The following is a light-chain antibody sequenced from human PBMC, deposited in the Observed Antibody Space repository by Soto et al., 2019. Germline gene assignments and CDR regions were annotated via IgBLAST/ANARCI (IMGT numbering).Light chain of an antibody. Sequence: EIVLTQSPGTLSLSPGERAALSCRASQSIGSGSLPCYQQRPGQAPRLLVYGASSRATGVPDRFSGSGSGTDFTLTISRLEPEDFAVYYCQEYDDSPPWTFGQGTKVEIK. CDR1: QSIGSGS. J-gene: IGKJ1*01. CDR2: GAS. CDR3: QEYDDSPPWT. V-gene: IGKV3-20*01.